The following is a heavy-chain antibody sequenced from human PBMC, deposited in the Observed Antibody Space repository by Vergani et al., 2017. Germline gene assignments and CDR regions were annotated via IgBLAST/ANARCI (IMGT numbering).Heavy chain of an antibody. J-gene: IGHJ3*02. CDR3: AKGRRIIAVAFLSAESDAFDI. V-gene: IGHV3-9*01. Sequence: EVQLVESGGGLVQPGRSLRLSCAASGFTFDDYAMHWVRQAPGKGLEWVSGISWNSGSISYADSVKGRFTISRDNAKNSLYLQMNSLRAEDTALYYCAKGRRIIAVAFLSAESDAFDIWGQGTMVTVSS. CDR1: GFTFDDYA. D-gene: IGHD6-19*01. CDR2: ISWNSGSI.